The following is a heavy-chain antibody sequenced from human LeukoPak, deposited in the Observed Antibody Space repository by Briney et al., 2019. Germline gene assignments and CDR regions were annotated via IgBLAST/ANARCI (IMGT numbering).Heavy chain of an antibody. V-gene: IGHV3-30*02. CDR3: AKDEGYGESPAGR. J-gene: IGHJ4*02. CDR2: IRYDGSNK. D-gene: IGHD4-17*01. Sequence: QSGGSLRLSYAASGFTFSSYGMHWVRQAPGKGLEWVAFIRYDGSNKYYADSVKGRFTISRDNSKNTLYLQMNSLRAEDTAVYYCAKDEGYGESPAGRWGQGTLVTVSS. CDR1: GFTFSSYG.